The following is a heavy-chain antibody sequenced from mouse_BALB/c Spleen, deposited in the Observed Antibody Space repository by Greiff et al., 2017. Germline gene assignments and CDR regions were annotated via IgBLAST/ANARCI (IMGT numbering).Heavy chain of an antibody. D-gene: IGHD2-4*01. CDR2: IDPENGDT. CDR3: NARDYGALAY. J-gene: IGHJ3*01. CDR1: GFNIKDYY. V-gene: IGHV14-4*02. Sequence: EVQLQESGAELVRSGASVKLSCTASGFNIKDYYMHWVKQRPEQGLEWIGWIDPENGDTEYAPKFQGKATMTADTSSNTAYLQLSSLTSEDTAVYYCNARDYGALAYWGQGTLVTVSA.